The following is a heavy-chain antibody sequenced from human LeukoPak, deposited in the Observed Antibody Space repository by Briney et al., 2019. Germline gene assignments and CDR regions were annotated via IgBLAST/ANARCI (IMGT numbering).Heavy chain of an antibody. Sequence: PGGSLRLSCAASGFTFSSHAMSWVRQAPGKGLEWVSAISGSGGSTYYADSVKGRFTISRDNSKNTLHLQMDSLRAEDTAVYYCAKVEGGDYGTYYYYYYGMDVWGQGTTVTVSS. V-gene: IGHV3-23*01. CDR1: GFTFSSHA. CDR3: AKVEGGDYGTYYYYYYGMDV. D-gene: IGHD4-17*01. CDR2: ISGSGGST. J-gene: IGHJ6*02.